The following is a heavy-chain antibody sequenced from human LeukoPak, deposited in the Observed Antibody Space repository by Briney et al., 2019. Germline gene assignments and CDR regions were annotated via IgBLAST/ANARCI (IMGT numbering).Heavy chain of an antibody. D-gene: IGHD3-22*01. CDR1: GFTFSSYG. V-gene: IGHV3-33*06. Sequence: PGGSLRLSCAASGFTFSSYGMHWVRQAPGKGLEWVAVIWYNGSNKYYADSVKGRFTISRDNSKNTLYLQMNSLRAEDTAVYYCAKEGSGYYSNWGKGTTVTVSS. CDR3: AKEGSGYYSN. CDR2: IWYNGSNK. J-gene: IGHJ6*04.